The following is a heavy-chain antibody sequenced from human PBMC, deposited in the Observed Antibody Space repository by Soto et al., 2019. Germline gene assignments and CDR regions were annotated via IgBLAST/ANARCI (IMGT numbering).Heavy chain of an antibody. CDR3: ATVYSYGRKRWFDP. Sequence: SETLSLTCAVYGGSFSGYYWSWIRQPPGKGLEWIGEINHSGSTNYNPSLKSRVTISVDTSKNQFSLKLSSVTAADTAVYYCATVYSYGRKRWFDPWGQGTLVTVSS. V-gene: IGHV4-34*01. J-gene: IGHJ5*02. D-gene: IGHD5-18*01. CDR2: INHSGST. CDR1: GGSFSGYY.